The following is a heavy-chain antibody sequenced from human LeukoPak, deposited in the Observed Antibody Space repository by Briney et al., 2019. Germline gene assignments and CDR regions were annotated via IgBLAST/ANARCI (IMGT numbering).Heavy chain of an antibody. CDR1: RGSVSSSTYY. V-gene: IGHV4-39*07. D-gene: IGHD2-8*01. CDR3: TAEKNGSPHY. Sequence: KTSETLSLTCTVSRGSVSSSTYYWSWVRQPPGKGLEWIASIYYTGSTYYNPSLKSRVTISLGMSKNEFFLTMTSVTAADTAVYFCTAEKNGSPHYWGQGTQVTVSS. CDR2: IYYTGST. J-gene: IGHJ4*02.